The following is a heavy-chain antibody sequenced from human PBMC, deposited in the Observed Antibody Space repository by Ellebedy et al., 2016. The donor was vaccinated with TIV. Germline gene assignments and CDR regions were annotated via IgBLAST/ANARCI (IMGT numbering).Heavy chain of an antibody. V-gene: IGHV3-23*01. CDR3: AKTYRELYNYDSSVSWA. J-gene: IGHJ5*02. Sequence: GESLKISXVASGFTFSTYGMSWVRQAPGQGLEWVSGISASGDATYYADSVKGRFTISRDDSKNTLSLQMNNLGVEDTALYYCAKTYRELYNYDSSVSWAWGQGTRVTVSS. CDR2: ISASGDAT. CDR1: GFTFSTYG. D-gene: IGHD3-22*01.